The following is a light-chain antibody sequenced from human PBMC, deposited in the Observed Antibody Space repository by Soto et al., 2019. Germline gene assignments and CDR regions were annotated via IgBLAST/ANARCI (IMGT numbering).Light chain of an antibody. J-gene: IGKJ5*01. V-gene: IGKV1-39*01. CDR2: AAS. Sequence: DIQMTQSPSSLSASLGDRVTITCRASQSISSYLNWYQQKPGKAPKLLIYAASSLQSGVPSRFSGSGSGTDFTLTISSLQPEDFATYYCQQSYSTPQITFGQGTRLEI. CDR3: QQSYSTPQIT. CDR1: QSISSY.